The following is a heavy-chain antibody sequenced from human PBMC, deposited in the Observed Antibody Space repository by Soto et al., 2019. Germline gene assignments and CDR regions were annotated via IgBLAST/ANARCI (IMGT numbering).Heavy chain of an antibody. CDR2: ISYDGSNK. V-gene: IGHV3-30-3*01. CDR1: GFTFSSYA. D-gene: IGHD3-22*01. Sequence: GGSLRLSCAASGFTFSSYAMHWVRQAPGKGLEWVAVISYDGSNKYYADSVKGRFTISRDNSKNTLYLQMNSLRAEDTAVYYCALQYYYDSSGYLGLFDYWGQGTLVTVSS. J-gene: IGHJ4*02. CDR3: ALQYYYDSSGYLGLFDY.